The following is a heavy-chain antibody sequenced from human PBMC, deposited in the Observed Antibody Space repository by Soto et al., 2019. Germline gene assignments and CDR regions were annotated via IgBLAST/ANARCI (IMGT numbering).Heavy chain of an antibody. J-gene: IGHJ3*02. D-gene: IGHD2-15*01. Sequence: SETLSLTCAVYGVSFSGYYWIWIRQPPGKGLEWIGEINHSGSTNYNPSLKSRVTISVDTSKNQFSLKLSSVTAADTAVYYCARPKLGYCSGGSCYAFDIWGQGTMVTVSS. CDR1: GVSFSGYY. CDR2: INHSGST. V-gene: IGHV4-34*01. CDR3: ARPKLGYCSGGSCYAFDI.